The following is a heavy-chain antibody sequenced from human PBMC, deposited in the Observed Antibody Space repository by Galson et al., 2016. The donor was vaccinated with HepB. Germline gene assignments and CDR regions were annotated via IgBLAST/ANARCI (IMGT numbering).Heavy chain of an antibody. CDR2: IYYGGNT. Sequence: SETLSLTCTVSGDSITAYYWSWIRQPPGKGLEWVGYIYYGGNTNYSPSLKSRVTISLDTSKNQFSLRLTSVTPADTAVYYCAREPYNWGQGMLVTVSS. V-gene: IGHV4-59*01. J-gene: IGHJ4*02. CDR1: GDSITAYY. CDR3: AREPYN.